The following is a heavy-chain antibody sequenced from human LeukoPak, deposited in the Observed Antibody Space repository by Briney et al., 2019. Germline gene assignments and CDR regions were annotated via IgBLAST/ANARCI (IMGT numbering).Heavy chain of an antibody. D-gene: IGHD3-3*01. Sequence: GGSLRLSCAASGFTFSSYAMHWVRQAPGKGLEWVAVISYDGSNKYYADSVKGRFTISRDNSKDTLYLQMNSLRAEDTAGYYCARRGRIFGVVIIGYFDYWGQGTLVTVSS. CDR1: GFTFSSYA. CDR3: ARRGRIFGVVIIGYFDY. V-gene: IGHV3-30-3*01. CDR2: ISYDGSNK. J-gene: IGHJ4*02.